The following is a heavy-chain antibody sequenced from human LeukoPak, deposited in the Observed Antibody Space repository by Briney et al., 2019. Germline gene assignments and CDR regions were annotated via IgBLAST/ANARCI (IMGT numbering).Heavy chain of an antibody. CDR3: ARGSSWYFLEGLDY. CDR1: GYTFTGYY. D-gene: IGHD6-13*01. V-gene: IGHV1-18*04. Sequence: ASVKVSCKASGYTFTGYYMHWVRQAPGQGLEWMGWISAYNGNTNYAQKLQGRVTMTTDTSTSTAYMELRSLRSDDTAVYYCARGSSWYFLEGLDYWGQGTLVTVSS. J-gene: IGHJ4*02. CDR2: ISAYNGNT.